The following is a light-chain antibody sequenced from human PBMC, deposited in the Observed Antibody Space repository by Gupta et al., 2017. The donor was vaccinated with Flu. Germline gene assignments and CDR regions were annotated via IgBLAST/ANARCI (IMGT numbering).Light chain of an antibody. V-gene: IGKV1-12*01. Sequence: GDTVTITCRASQGIGGSLAWFQQKPGKAPNPLIYAASSLEFGVPSRFSGSGSGTDFTLTISSLQPEDFATYYCQQAASFPLTFGGGTKVEIQ. CDR3: QQAASFPLT. J-gene: IGKJ4*01. CDR2: AAS. CDR1: QGIGGS.